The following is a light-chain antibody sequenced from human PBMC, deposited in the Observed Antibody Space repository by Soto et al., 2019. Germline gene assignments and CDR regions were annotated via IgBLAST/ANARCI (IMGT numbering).Light chain of an antibody. CDR3: QSYDNSLSAYV. V-gene: IGLV1-40*01. Sequence: QALVTQPPSLSGAPGQRVTISCTGSSSDIGAGSEVHWYQQLPGTAPKLLIFGSTNRPSGVPDRFSGSKSATSASLAITGLQAEDEADYYCQSYDNSLSAYVFGTGTKVTVL. CDR2: GST. CDR1: SSDIGAGSE. J-gene: IGLJ1*01.